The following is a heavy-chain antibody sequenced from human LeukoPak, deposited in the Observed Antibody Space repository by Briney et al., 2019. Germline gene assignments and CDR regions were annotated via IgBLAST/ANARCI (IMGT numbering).Heavy chain of an antibody. V-gene: IGHV3-7*01. CDR3: ASSDYGDYFDY. J-gene: IGHJ4*02. D-gene: IGHD4-17*01. CDR1: GFTFSSYW. CDR2: IKQDGSEK. Sequence: GGSLRLSCAASGFTFSSYWVSWVRQAPGKGLEWVANIKQDGSEKYYVDSVKGRFTISRDNAKNSLYLQMNSLRAEDTAVYYCASSDYGDYFDYWGQGTLVTVSS.